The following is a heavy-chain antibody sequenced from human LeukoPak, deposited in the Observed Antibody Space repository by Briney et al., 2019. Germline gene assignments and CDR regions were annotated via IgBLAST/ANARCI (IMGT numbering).Heavy chain of an antibody. CDR2: ISSSSSYI. CDR1: GFTFCSYS. Sequence: PGGSLSLSCAATGFTFCSYSMNLVRQARGKGMEWVSSISSSSSYIYYADSVKGRFTISRDNAKNSLYLQMNSLRAEDTAVYYCARGPAAGSSYWGQGTLVTVSS. J-gene: IGHJ4*02. D-gene: IGHD6-13*01. CDR3: ARGPAAGSSY. V-gene: IGHV3-21*01.